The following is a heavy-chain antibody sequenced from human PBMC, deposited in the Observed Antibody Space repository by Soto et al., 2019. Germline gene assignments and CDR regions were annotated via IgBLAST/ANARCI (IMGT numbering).Heavy chain of an antibody. J-gene: IGHJ4*02. D-gene: IGHD2-15*01. V-gene: IGHV4-30-2*01. CDR2: IYHSGST. CDR1: GGSISSGGYS. Sequence: PSETLSLTCAVSGGSISSGGYSWSWIRQPPGKGLEWIGYIYHSGSTYYNPSPKSRVTISVDRSKNQFSLKLSSVTAADTAVYYCARGQVVAAQHWGQGTLVTVS. CDR3: ARGQVVAAQH.